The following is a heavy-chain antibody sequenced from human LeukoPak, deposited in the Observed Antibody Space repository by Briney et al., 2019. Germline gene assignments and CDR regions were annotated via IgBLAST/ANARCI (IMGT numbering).Heavy chain of an antibody. Sequence: PGGSPRLSCAASGFTFSSYAMHWVRQAPGKGLEWVAVISYDRSNKYYADSVKGRFTISRDNSKNTLYLQMNSLRAEDTAVYYCARVSLQWLFSLYYFDYWGQGTLVTVSS. D-gene: IGHD3-22*01. J-gene: IGHJ4*02. CDR2: ISYDRSNK. CDR1: GFTFSSYA. V-gene: IGHV3-30*04. CDR3: ARVSLQWLFSLYYFDY.